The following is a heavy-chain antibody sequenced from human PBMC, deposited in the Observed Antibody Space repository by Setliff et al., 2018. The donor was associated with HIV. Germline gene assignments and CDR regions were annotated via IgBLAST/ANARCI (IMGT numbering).Heavy chain of an antibody. J-gene: IGHJ4*02. CDR3: ARGGLGFLDWCLPDS. CDR1: GYTFTTYG. CDR2: INPNSGGT. V-gene: IGHV1-18*01. D-gene: IGHD2-21*02. Sequence: ASVKVSCKASGYTFTTYGISWVRQAPGQGLEGMGWINPNSGGTNYAQKLQGRVTLTTSAYTAYMELKSLRSEDRGVYYCARGGLGFLDWCLPDSWGQGTLVTVSS.